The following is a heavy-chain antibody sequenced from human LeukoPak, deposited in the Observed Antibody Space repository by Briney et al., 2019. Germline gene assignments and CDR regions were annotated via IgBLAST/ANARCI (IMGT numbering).Heavy chain of an antibody. V-gene: IGHV3-74*01. CDR2: ISSDGSST. Sequence: GSLSLSCAASGFTFSTYWMHWVRQAPGKGLVWLSRISSDGSSTNYADSVKGRFTISRDNAKNTLYLQMNSLRAEDTAVYYCARDYGEGGYYFDYGGQGTLVTVSS. CDR1: GFTFSTYW. CDR3: ARDYGEGGYYFDY. D-gene: IGHD4-17*01. J-gene: IGHJ4*02.